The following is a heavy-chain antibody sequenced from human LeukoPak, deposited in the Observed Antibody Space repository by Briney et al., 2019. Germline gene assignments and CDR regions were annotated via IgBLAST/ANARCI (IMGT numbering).Heavy chain of an antibody. Sequence: ASVKVSCKASGYTFTNYGISLVRQAPGQGLEWMGWISAYSGYTHYAQKIQGRVTVTTEASTSTAYMELRSLTSYDTAVYYCARDAVSTTTAGGIDYWGQGTLVTVSS. CDR3: ARDAVSTTTAGGIDY. V-gene: IGHV1-18*01. D-gene: IGHD5/OR15-5a*01. CDR2: ISAYSGYT. CDR1: GYTFTNYG. J-gene: IGHJ4*02.